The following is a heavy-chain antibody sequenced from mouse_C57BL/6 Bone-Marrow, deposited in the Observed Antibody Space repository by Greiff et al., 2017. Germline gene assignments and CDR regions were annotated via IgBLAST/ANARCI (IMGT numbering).Heavy chain of an antibody. CDR3: ARGGITTVVATPFDY. D-gene: IGHD1-1*01. CDR2: IYPRSGNT. Sequence: VQVVESGAELARPGASVKLSCKASGYTFTSYGISWVKQRTGQGLEWIGEIYPRSGNTYYNEKFKGKATLTADKSSSTAYMELRSLTSEDSAVXFCARGGITTVVATPFDYWGQGTTLTVSS. CDR1: GYTFTSYG. J-gene: IGHJ2*01. V-gene: IGHV1-81*01.